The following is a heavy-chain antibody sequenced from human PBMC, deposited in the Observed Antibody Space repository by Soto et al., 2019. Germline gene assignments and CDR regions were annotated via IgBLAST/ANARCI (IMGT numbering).Heavy chain of an antibody. J-gene: IGHJ4*02. CDR1: GFTFSTSW. V-gene: IGHV3-74*01. CDR2: SNGDGSNL. Sequence: EVQLVESGGGLVQPGGSLRLSCAASGFTFSTSWMHWVRQVPGKGLVWVSRSNGDGSNLSYADSVKGRFTMSRDNAKDTLYLQMDSLRVEDTGVYYCAKSAVAPDYWGQGTLVTVSS. D-gene: IGHD6-19*01. CDR3: AKSAVAPDY.